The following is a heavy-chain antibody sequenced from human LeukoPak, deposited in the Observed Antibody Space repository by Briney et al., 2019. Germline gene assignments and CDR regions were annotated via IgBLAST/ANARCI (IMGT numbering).Heavy chain of an antibody. CDR2: ISGSGGST. CDR3: AKRGHCSSTSCYLGDFDY. D-gene: IGHD2-2*01. Sequence: PGGSLRLSCAASGFTFSSDAMSWVREAPGKGMEWGSAISGSGGSTYYAYSVKGRSTISRDNSKNTLYLQMNSLRAEDTAVYYCAKRGHCSSTSCYLGDFDYWGQGTLVTVSS. J-gene: IGHJ4*02. CDR1: GFTFSSDA. V-gene: IGHV3-23*01.